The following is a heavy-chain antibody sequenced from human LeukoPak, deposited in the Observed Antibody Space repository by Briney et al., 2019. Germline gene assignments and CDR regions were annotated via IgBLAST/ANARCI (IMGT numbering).Heavy chain of an antibody. D-gene: IGHD3-10*01. V-gene: IGHV3-74*01. J-gene: IGHJ5*02. CDR1: GFTFSRYW. CDR3: AREALGSYTWFDP. Sequence: SGGSLRLSCAASGFTFSRYWMHWVRQAPGKGLVWVSRISPDGSRTTYADSVKGRFTISRDNAKNTVYLQMNSLRAEDTAVYYCAREALGSYTWFDPWGQGTLVTVSS. CDR2: ISPDGSRT.